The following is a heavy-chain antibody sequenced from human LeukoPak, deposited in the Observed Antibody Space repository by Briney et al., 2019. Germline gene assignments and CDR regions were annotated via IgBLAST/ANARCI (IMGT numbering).Heavy chain of an antibody. CDR1: RSSISSYY. J-gene: IGHJ4*02. CDR2: MSFSGST. D-gene: IGHD3-3*01. CDR3: ARGPNQLLRPFDY. V-gene: IGHV4-59*12. Sequence: PSETLSLTCTVSRSSISSYYWSWIRQPPGKGLEWIGYMSFSGSTNYNPSLKSRVTISVDTSKNQFSLKLSSVTAADTAVYCCARGPNQLLRPFDYWGQGTLVTVSS.